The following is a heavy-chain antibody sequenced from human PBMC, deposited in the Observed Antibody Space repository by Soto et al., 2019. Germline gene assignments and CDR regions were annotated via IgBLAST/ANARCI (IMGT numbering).Heavy chain of an antibody. J-gene: IGHJ3*02. CDR2: MNPNSGNT. Sequence: ASVKVSCKASGYTFTSYDINWVRQATGQGLEWMGWMNPNSGNTGYAQKFQGRVTMTRNTSISTAYMELSSLRSEDTAVYYCARGKVARFLEWLPHDALDIWGQGTMVTVSS. D-gene: IGHD3-3*01. CDR1: GYTFTSYD. CDR3: ARGKVARFLEWLPHDALDI. V-gene: IGHV1-8*01.